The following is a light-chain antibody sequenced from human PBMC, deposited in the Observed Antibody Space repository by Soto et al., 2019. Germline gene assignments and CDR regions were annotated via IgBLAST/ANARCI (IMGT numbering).Light chain of an antibody. Sequence: DIQMTQSPSSLSASVGDRVTITCRASQSISSYLNWYQQKPGKAPKLLIYAASSLQSGVPSRFSGSGSGTDFTLTISSLQPEDFATYYCQQSYSTHHWTFGQGTKVEIK. CDR3: QQSYSTHHWT. CDR2: AAS. J-gene: IGKJ1*01. V-gene: IGKV1-39*01. CDR1: QSISSY.